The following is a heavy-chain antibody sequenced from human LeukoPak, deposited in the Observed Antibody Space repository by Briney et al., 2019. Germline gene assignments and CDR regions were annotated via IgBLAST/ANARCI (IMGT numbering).Heavy chain of an antibody. CDR3: ARAYSSGWYFDY. J-gene: IGHJ4*02. D-gene: IGHD6-19*01. V-gene: IGHV1-2*04. CDR1: GYTFTGYY. CDR2: INPNSGGT. Sequence: ASVKVSCKASGYTFTGYYMHWVRQAPGQGLEWMGWINPNSGGTNYAQKFQGWVTMTRDTSISTAYMELSRLRSVDTAVYYCARAYSSGWYFDYWGQGTLVTVSS.